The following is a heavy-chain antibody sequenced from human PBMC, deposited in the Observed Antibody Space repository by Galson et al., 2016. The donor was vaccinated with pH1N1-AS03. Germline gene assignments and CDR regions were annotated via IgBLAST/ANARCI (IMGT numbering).Heavy chain of an antibody. J-gene: IGHJ4*02. Sequence: SLRLSCADSGFHLNDYAMHWVRQAPGKGLEWMAAVSNDGNNKWYADSVKGRFTISRDNSKNTLYLQVNSVRAEDTAVYYCARDALLSLPGGIDYWGQGTLVAVSS. CDR3: ARDALLSLPGGIDY. D-gene: IGHD2/OR15-2a*01. CDR1: GFHLNDYA. CDR2: VSNDGNNK. V-gene: IGHV3-30*04.